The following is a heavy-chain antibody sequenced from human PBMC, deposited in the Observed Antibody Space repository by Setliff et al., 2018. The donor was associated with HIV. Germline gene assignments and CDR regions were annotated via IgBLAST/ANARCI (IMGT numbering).Heavy chain of an antibody. CDR1: GFTFSSYG. V-gene: IGHV3-30*02. D-gene: IGHD3-22*01. J-gene: IGHJ4*02. CDR3: AKIQNPQGYYYDSSGYYPHPGSPDY. CDR2: IRYDGSNK. Sequence: PRESLKISCAASGFTFSSYGMHWVRQAPGKGLEWVAFIRYDGSNKYYADSVKGRFTISRDNSKNTLYLQMNSLRAEDTAVYYCAKIQNPQGYYYDSSGYYPHPGSPDYWGQGTLVTVSS.